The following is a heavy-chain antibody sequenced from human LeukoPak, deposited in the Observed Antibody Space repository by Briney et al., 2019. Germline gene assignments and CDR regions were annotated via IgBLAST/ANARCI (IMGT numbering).Heavy chain of an antibody. D-gene: IGHD2-2*01. Sequence: GGSLRLSCAASGFIFSNYYMHWVRQPPGKGLVWVSHINSDGSDINYADSVKGRFTISRDSAKNTLYLQMNSLRVEDTALYYCGRGKSPAAVDDWGQGTLVTVPS. V-gene: IGHV3-74*01. J-gene: IGHJ4*02. CDR2: INSDGSDI. CDR1: GFIFSNYY. CDR3: GRGKSPAAVDD.